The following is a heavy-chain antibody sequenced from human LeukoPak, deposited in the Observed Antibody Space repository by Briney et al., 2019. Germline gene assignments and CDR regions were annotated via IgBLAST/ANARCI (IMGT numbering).Heavy chain of an antibody. CDR2: ISSSSSYI. CDR1: GFTFSSYS. V-gene: IGHV3-21*01. J-gene: IGHJ4*02. D-gene: IGHD6-13*01. Sequence: PGGSLRLSCAASGFTFSSYSMNWVRQAPGKGLEWVSSISSSSSYIYHADSVKGRFTISRDNAKNSLYLQMNSLRAEDTAVYYCARYDSSLDYWGQGTLVTVSS. CDR3: ARYDSSLDY.